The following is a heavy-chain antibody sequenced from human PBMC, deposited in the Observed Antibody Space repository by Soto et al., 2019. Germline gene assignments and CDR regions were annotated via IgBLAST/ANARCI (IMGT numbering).Heavy chain of an antibody. CDR1: SGTISSSNW. J-gene: IGHJ5*02. CDR2: INQSGSP. D-gene: IGHD2-15*01. CDR3: AGLGMVAAHREFDP. V-gene: IGHV4-4*02. Sequence: QVQLQESGPGLVKPSGTLSLTCAVSSGTISSSNWWTWVRQPPGKGLEWIGEINQSGSPNYNPTPRIRVSISEGKSKRQFFLKLSSVTAADTAIYYCAGLGMVAAHREFDPWGQGTLVTVSS.